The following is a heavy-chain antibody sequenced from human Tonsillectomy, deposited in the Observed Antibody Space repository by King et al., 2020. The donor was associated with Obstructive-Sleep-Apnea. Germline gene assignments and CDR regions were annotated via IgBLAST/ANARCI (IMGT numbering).Heavy chain of an antibody. V-gene: IGHV1-18*04. CDR1: GYTFTSYG. CDR2: MSPYNVYT. J-gene: IGHJ4*02. Sequence: QVQLVQSGGEVKKPGASVRVSCEASGYTFTSYGITWVRQAPGQGLELVGWMSPYNVYTEYAQRFQGRVTLTTDTPTNTAYMELWGLRSDDTAMYYCARASTGWYNYWGQGTLVTVSS. D-gene: IGHD6-19*01. CDR3: ARASTGWYNY.